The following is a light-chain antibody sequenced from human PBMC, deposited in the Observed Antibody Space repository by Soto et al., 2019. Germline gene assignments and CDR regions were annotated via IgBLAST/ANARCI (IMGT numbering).Light chain of an antibody. Sequence: DIQMTRSPSTLSASVGDRVTITCRASQSISSWLAWYQQKPGKAPKLLIYDASSLESGVPSRFSGSGSGTEFTLTISSLQPDDFATYYCQQYNTYSLTLGQGTKVEIK. J-gene: IGKJ1*01. CDR3: QQYNTYSLT. CDR2: DAS. V-gene: IGKV1-5*01. CDR1: QSISSW.